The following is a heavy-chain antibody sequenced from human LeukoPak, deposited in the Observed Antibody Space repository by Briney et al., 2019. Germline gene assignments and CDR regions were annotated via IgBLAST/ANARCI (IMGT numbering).Heavy chain of an antibody. Sequence: TSETLSLTCAVYGGSFSGYYWSWIRQPSGKGLEWIGEINHSGSTNYNPSLKSRVTISVDTSKNQFSLRLSSVTAADTAVYYCARAPYCGGDCYAFFDYWGQGTLVTVSS. CDR1: GGSFSGYY. V-gene: IGHV4-34*01. CDR2: INHSGST. D-gene: IGHD2-21*01. CDR3: ARAPYCGGDCYAFFDY. J-gene: IGHJ4*02.